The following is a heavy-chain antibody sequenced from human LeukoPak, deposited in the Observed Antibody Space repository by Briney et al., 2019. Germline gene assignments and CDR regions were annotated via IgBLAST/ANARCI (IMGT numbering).Heavy chain of an antibody. V-gene: IGHV4-39*02. CDR3: ARLTRLSGGSYYGVLDY. J-gene: IGHJ4*02. D-gene: IGHD1-26*01. CDR1: GGSISSSSYF. CDR2: ISYSGSI. Sequence: KPSATLSLTCIVSGGSISSSSYFWGWIRQPPGKGLEWICSISYSGSIYYNASLKSRFSISVDTSKNHFSLKLSSVTAADTAVYYCARLTRLSGGSYYGVLDYWGQGTLVTVSS.